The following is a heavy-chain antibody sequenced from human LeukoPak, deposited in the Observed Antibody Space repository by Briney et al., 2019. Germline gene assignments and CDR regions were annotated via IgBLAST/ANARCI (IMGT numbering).Heavy chain of an antibody. CDR2: INTDGSST. CDR1: GFTFSSYW. CDR3: ARVGTVTTLGYFDL. Sequence: GGSLRLSCAASGFTFSSYWMHWVRQAPGKGLVWVSRINTDGSSTSYADSVKGRFTIPRDNAKNTLYLQMNSLRAEDTAVYYCARVGTVTTLGYFDLWGRGTLVTVSS. J-gene: IGHJ2*01. D-gene: IGHD4-11*01. V-gene: IGHV3-74*01.